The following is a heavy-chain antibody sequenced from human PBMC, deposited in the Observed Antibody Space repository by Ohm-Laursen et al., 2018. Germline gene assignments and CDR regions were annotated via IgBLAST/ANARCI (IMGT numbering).Heavy chain of an antibody. J-gene: IGHJ3*02. CDR3: ARDKPLHLDYGDCDAFDI. CDR1: GFTFSSYG. V-gene: IGHV3-33*01. CDR2: IWYDGSNK. Sequence: SLRLSCTASGFTFSSYGMHWVRQAPGKGLEWVAVIWYDGSNKYYADSVKGRFTISRDNSKNTLYLQMNSLRAEDTAVYYCARDKPLHLDYGDCDAFDIWGQGTMVTVSS. D-gene: IGHD4-17*01.